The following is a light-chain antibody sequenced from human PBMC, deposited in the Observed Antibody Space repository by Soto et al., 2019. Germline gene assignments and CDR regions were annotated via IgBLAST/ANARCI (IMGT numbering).Light chain of an antibody. Sequence: DIQMTQSPSSVSASVGDRVTITCRASQDISSWLAWYQQKPGKDPKLLIYAASSLQSGVPSRFSGSGSGTDFTLTISSLQPEYFATYYCQQANSFPYTFGQGTKLEIK. V-gene: IGKV1D-12*01. J-gene: IGKJ2*01. CDR2: AAS. CDR1: QDISSW. CDR3: QQANSFPYT.